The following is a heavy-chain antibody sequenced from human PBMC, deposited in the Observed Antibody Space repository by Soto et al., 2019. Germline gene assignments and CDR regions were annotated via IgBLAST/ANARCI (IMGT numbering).Heavy chain of an antibody. D-gene: IGHD2-15*01. Sequence: GGSLRLSCAASGFTVSSNYMSWVRQAPGKGLEWVSVIYSGGSTYYADSVKGRFTISRHNSKNTLYLQMNSLRAEDTAVYYCARAVGYCSGGRCYSKDGKAFDIWGQGTMVTVSS. J-gene: IGHJ3*02. CDR2: IYSGGST. CDR1: GFTVSSNY. CDR3: ARAVGYCSGGRCYSKDGKAFDI. V-gene: IGHV3-53*04.